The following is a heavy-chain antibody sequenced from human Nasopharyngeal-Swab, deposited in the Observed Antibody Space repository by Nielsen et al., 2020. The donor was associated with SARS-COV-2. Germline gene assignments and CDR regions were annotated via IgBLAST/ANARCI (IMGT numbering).Heavy chain of an antibody. V-gene: IGHV5-51*01. CDR3: ARHYYGSGSYIDY. D-gene: IGHD3-10*01. J-gene: IGHJ4*01. CDR1: GYSFTSYW. CDR2: IYPGDSDT. Sequence: GGSLRLSCKGSGYSFTSYWIGWVRQMPGKGLEWMGIIYPGDSDTRYSPSFQGQVTISADKAISTADRQGSSLKASDTAMYYCARHYYGSGSYIDYWGPRTLVTVPS.